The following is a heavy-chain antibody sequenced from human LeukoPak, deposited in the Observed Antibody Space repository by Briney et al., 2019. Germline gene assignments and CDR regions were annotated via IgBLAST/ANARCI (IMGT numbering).Heavy chain of an antibody. D-gene: IGHD3-10*01. CDR1: GFTFSSYS. V-gene: IGHV3-21*01. Sequence: GGSLRLSCAASGFTFSSYSTNWVRQAPGKGLEWVSSISTGSGHIYYADSVKGRFTISRDNAKNSLYLQMNSLGVEDTAVYYCARVTMVRGIMNDAFDIWGQGTMVTVSS. CDR2: ISTGSGHI. J-gene: IGHJ3*02. CDR3: ARVTMVRGIMNDAFDI.